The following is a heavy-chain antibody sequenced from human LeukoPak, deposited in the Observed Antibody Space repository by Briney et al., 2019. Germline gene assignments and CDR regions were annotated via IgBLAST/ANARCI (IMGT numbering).Heavy chain of an antibody. CDR3: ARASGSGWSDYYYYYMDV. CDR2: INHSGST. V-gene: IGHV4-34*01. CDR1: GGSFSGYY. J-gene: IGHJ6*03. Sequence: SETLSLTCAVYGGSFSGYYWSWIRQPPGKGLEWIGEINHSGSTNYNPSLKSRVTISVDTSKNQFSLKLSSVTAADTAVYYCARASGSGWSDYYYYYMDVWGKGTTVTVSS. D-gene: IGHD6-19*01.